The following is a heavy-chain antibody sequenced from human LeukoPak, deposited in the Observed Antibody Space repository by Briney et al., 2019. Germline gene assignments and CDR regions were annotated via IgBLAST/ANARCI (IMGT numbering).Heavy chain of an antibody. D-gene: IGHD6-13*01. J-gene: IGHJ4*02. CDR2: IKEDGSEE. CDR1: GFTFSSYW. V-gene: IGHV3-7*01. CDR3: AREGSSSWYLNYFDY. Sequence: GGSLRLSCAASGFTFSSYWMAWVRQAPGKGLEWVAKIKEDGSEETYADSVKGRLTISRDNSKNTLYLQMNSLRAEDTAVYYCAREGSSSWYLNYFDYWGQGTLVTVSS.